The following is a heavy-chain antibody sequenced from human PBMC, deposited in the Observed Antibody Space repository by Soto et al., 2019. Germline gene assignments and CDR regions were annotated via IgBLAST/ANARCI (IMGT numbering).Heavy chain of an antibody. Sequence: SETLSLTCTVSGGSISSYYWSWIRQPAGKGLEWIGRIYTSGSTNYNPSLKSRVTMSVDTSKNQFSLKLSSVTAADTAVYYCAREGEWXLLSRLEFDYYYYGMDVWGQGTTVTVSS. J-gene: IGHJ6*02. CDR1: GGSISSYY. CDR3: AREGEWXLLSRLEFDYYYYGMDV. D-gene: IGHD1-26*01. V-gene: IGHV4-4*07. CDR2: IYTSGST.